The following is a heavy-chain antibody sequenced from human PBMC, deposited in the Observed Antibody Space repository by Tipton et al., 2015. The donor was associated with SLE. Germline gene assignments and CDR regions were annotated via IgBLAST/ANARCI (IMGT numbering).Heavy chain of an antibody. CDR2: INHSGST. V-gene: IGHV4-34*01. CDR1: GGSFSGYY. Sequence: TLSLTCAVYGGSFSGYYWSWIRQPPGKGLEWIGEINHSGSTNYNPSLKSRVTISVDTSKNQFSLKLSSVTAADTAVYYCARVPALFYYYMDVWGKGTTVTVSS. CDR3: ARVPALFYYYMDV. J-gene: IGHJ6*03. D-gene: IGHD2-2*01.